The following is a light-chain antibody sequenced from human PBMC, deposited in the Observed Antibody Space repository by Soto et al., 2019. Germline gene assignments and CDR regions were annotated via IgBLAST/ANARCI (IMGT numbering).Light chain of an antibody. Sequence: QSVLPQPHSVSGAPGQRVTISCTGISSNIGAGYDVHLYQQLPGTAPKLLIYGNSNRTSVVPDRVSGSKSGTSASLAITGLQDEDDAVYSCQSYESSMSVLFGGGTTLNVL. CDR1: SSNIGAGYD. J-gene: IGLJ2*01. CDR2: GNS. V-gene: IGLV1-40*01. CDR3: QSYESSMSVL.